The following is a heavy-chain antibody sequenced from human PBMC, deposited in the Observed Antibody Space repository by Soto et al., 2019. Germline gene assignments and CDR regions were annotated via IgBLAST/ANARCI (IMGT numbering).Heavy chain of an antibody. Sequence: QVQLHESGPGLVKPSQSLSLTCTDPGGSISSGDYYWSWIRQPPGKGLEWIGYVYYSGSTNYNPSLSSRVTIAVDTSKNQFSLNLSSVTAADTAVYYCARIVESGYTIDFDLWGRGTLVTVSS. CDR1: GGSISSGDYY. V-gene: IGHV4-30-4*01. J-gene: IGHJ2*01. CDR3: ARIVESGYTIDFDL. D-gene: IGHD3-16*02. CDR2: VYYSGST.